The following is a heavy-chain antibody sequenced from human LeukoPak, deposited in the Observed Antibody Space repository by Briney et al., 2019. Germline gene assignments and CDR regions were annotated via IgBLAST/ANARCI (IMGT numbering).Heavy chain of an antibody. CDR3: AKVSGGGLYYDGMDV. CDR2: ISGSGGTT. Sequence: GGSLRLSCAASGFTFNNYTMNWVRQAPGKGLEWVSVISGSGGTTYYADSVKGRFTISRDSSKNTLYLQMNSLRAEDTAVYYCAKVSGGGLYYDGMDVWGQGTTVTVSS. CDR1: GFTFNNYT. J-gene: IGHJ6*02. V-gene: IGHV3-23*01. D-gene: IGHD1-14*01.